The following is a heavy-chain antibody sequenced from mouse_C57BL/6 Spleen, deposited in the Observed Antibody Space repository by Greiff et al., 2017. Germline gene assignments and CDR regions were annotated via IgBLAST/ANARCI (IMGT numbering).Heavy chain of an antibody. CDR1: GFTFSDYG. CDR3: ARGRLTTVVATDFDY. Sequence: EVKVVESGGGLVKPGGSLKLSCAASGFTFSDYGMHWVRQAPEKGLEWVAYISSGSSTIYYADTVKGRFTISRDNAKNTLFLQMTSLRSEDTAMYYCARGRLTTVVATDFDYWGQGTTLTVSS. CDR2: ISSGSSTI. V-gene: IGHV5-17*01. J-gene: IGHJ2*01. D-gene: IGHD1-1*01.